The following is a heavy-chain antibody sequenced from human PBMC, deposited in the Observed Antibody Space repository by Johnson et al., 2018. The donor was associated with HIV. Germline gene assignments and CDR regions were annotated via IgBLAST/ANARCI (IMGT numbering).Heavy chain of an antibody. CDR2: IYSGDSE. V-gene: IGHV3-66*01. CDR3: ARDGPWLQSQRDAFDI. CDR1: GFTVSSNY. D-gene: IGHD5-24*01. Sequence: VQLVESGGGLVQPGGSLRLSCAASGFTVSSNYMSWVRQAPGKGLEWVSVIYSGDSEYYADSVKGRFSISRDNSKNTLYLQMNSLRAEDTAVYYCARDGPWLQSQRDAFDIWGQGTMVTVSS. J-gene: IGHJ3*02.